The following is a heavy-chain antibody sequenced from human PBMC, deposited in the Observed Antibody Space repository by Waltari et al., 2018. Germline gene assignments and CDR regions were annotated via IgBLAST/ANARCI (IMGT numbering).Heavy chain of an antibody. J-gene: IGHJ6*02. CDR2: FDPEDGET. D-gene: IGHD3-10*01. V-gene: IGHV1-24*01. CDR3: ATGPTRVQGGSYYGMDV. CDR1: GYTLTELS. Sequence: QVQLVQSGAEVTKTGASVKVSCKVSGYTLTELSMHWVRQAPGKGLEWMGGFDPEDGETINSQKCQGSVTMTEDTSTDTAYIELSSLRSEDTAVYYCATGPTRVQGGSYYGMDVWGQGTTVTVSS.